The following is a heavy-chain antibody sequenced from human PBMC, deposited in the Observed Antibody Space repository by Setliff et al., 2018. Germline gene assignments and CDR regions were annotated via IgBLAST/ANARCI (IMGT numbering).Heavy chain of an antibody. V-gene: IGHV3-7*03. J-gene: IGHJ3*02. CDR3: ARDRISVDAFDI. CDR2: IKQDGSEK. Sequence: PGGSLRLSCAASGFTFSSYWMTWVRQAPGQGLEWVANIKQDGSEKYYVDSVEGRFTISRDNAKNSVDLQMNSLRAEDTAVYYCARDRISVDAFDIWGQGTMVT. CDR1: GFTFSSYW. D-gene: IGHD2-8*01.